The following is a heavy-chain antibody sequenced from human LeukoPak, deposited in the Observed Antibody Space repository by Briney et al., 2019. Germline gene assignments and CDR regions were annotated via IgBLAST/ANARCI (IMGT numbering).Heavy chain of an antibody. J-gene: IGHJ4*02. D-gene: IGHD4-17*01. CDR1: GCTFSSYI. CDR2: ISSNTSYI. V-gene: IGHV3-21*01. Sequence: SGGSLRLSCASSGCTFSSYIMNWVRQAPGKVLELVSSISSNTSYIYYADSVKSRFTISRDNAKNSLYLQMTSLRAEDTDVYYCARDATVTTPYFDYWGQGTLVTVSS. CDR3: ARDATVTTPYFDY.